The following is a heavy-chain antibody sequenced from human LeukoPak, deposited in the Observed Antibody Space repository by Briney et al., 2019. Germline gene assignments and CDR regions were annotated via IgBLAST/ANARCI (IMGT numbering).Heavy chain of an antibody. CDR3: ARESLIAAAGVNFDY. CDR2: IRYDGSRK. V-gene: IGHV3-30*02. CDR1: GFIFSSYG. J-gene: IGHJ4*02. Sequence: GGSLRLSCAASGFIFSSYGMHWVRQAPDKGLEWVAFIRYDGSRKYYADSVKGRFTISRDNSKNTLYLQMNSLRAEDTAVYYCARESLIAAAGVNFDYWGQGTLVTVSS. D-gene: IGHD6-13*01.